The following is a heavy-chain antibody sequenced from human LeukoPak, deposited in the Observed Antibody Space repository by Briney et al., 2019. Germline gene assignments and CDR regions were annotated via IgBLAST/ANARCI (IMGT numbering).Heavy chain of an antibody. CDR1: GGTFSSYA. Sequence: SVKVSCKASGGTFSSYAISWVRQAPGQGLEWMGGIIPIFGTANYAQKFQGRVTITADESTSTAYMELSGLRSEDTAVYYCARDRGIAAAGKDFDYWGQGTLVTVSS. J-gene: IGHJ4*02. D-gene: IGHD6-13*01. CDR2: IIPIFGTA. V-gene: IGHV1-69*01. CDR3: ARDRGIAAAGKDFDY.